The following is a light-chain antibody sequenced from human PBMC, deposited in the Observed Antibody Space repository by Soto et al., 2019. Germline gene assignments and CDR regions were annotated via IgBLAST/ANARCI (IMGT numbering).Light chain of an antibody. CDR2: YDS. Sequence: SYELTQPPSVSVAPGKTARITCGGNNIGSKSVHWYQQKPGQAPVLDIYYDSDRPSGIPERCSGSNSGNTATLTISRVEAGDEADYYCQVWDSSSDHHVVFGGGTKLTVL. J-gene: IGLJ2*01. CDR3: QVWDSSSDHHVV. V-gene: IGLV3-21*04. CDR1: NIGSKS.